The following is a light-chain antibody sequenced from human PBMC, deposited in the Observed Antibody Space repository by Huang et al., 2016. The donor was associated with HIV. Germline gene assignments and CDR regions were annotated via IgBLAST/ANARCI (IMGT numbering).Light chain of an antibody. Sequence: DIQMTQSPSSLSASVGDRVTITCQASQDISTFLNWYQQKPGKAPNVLIYAESNVETGVPARFSGSGSGTKFTFTISTLQPEDIATYSWQQYDNVPITFGQGTRLEI. CDR3: QQYDNVPIT. J-gene: IGKJ5*01. V-gene: IGKV1-33*01. CDR2: AES. CDR1: QDISTF.